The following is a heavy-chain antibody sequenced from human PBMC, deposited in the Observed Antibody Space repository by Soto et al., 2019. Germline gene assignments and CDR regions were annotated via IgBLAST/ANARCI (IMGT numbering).Heavy chain of an antibody. CDR2: ISHSGST. J-gene: IGHJ4*02. CDR1: SGSISSGGYS. D-gene: IGHD6-6*01. V-gene: IGHV4-30-2*06. CDR3: ASGSHVPHY. Sequence: QLQLQESGSGLVKPSQTLSLTCAVSSGSISSGGYSWSWIRQSPGKGLEWIGYISHSGSTYYNPSPQGRVTISVDRSKNQFSPKLRSVTAADTAVYYCASGSHVPHYWGQGTLVTVAS.